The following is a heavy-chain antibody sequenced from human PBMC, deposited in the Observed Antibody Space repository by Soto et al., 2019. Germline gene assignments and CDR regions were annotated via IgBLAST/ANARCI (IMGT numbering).Heavy chain of an antibody. CDR3: AKGGVRAGYSGYDLAPGWFDP. CDR1: GFTFSSYA. D-gene: IGHD5-12*01. Sequence: GGSLRLSCAASGFTFSSYAMSWVRQAPGKGLEWVSAISGSGGSTYYADSVKGRFTISRDNSKNTLYLQMNSLRAEDTAVYYCAKGGVRAGYSGYDLAPGWFDPWGQGTLVTVSS. J-gene: IGHJ5*02. CDR2: ISGSGGST. V-gene: IGHV3-23*01.